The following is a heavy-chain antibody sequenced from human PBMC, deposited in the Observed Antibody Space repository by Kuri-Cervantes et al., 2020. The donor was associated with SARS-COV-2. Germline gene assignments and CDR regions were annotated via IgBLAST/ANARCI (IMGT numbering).Heavy chain of an antibody. CDR2: INPSGGST. Sequence: ASVKVSCKASGYTFTSYYMHWVRQAPGQGLEWMGIINPSGGSTSYAQKFQGRVTITTDEPTSTAYMELSSLRSEDTAVYYCLCSDYWGQGTLVTVSS. V-gene: IGHV1-46*01. CDR1: GYTFTSYY. CDR3: LCSDY. J-gene: IGHJ4*02. D-gene: IGHD2-2*01.